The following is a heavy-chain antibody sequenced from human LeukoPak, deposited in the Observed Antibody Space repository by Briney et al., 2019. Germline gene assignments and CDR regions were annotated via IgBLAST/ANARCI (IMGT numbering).Heavy chain of an antibody. Sequence: ASVKVSCKASGYTFTGYYMHWVRQAPGQGLEWMGRINPNGVGTNYAQKFQGRVTMTRDTSISTAYMELSRLRSDDTAVYYCARDAGRQQLAGGYWGQGTLVTVSS. J-gene: IGHJ4*02. CDR2: INPNGVGT. CDR3: ARDAGRQQLAGGY. CDR1: GYTFTGYY. V-gene: IGHV1-2*06. D-gene: IGHD6-13*01.